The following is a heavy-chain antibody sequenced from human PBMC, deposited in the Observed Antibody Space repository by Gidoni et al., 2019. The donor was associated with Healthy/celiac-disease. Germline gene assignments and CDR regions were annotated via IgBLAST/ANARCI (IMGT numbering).Heavy chain of an antibody. J-gene: IGHJ3*02. Sequence: QLPLVESGEVVVQPGRSLRLSCAASGRTFSSYCMHWVRQAPGKGLELVAVIWYDGSNKYYADSVKGRFTISRDNSKNTLYLQMNSLRAEDTAVYYCARENYARAFDIWGQGTMVTVSS. CDR3: ARENYARAFDI. CDR2: IWYDGSNK. D-gene: IGHD2-2*01. V-gene: IGHV3-33*01. CDR1: GRTFSSYC.